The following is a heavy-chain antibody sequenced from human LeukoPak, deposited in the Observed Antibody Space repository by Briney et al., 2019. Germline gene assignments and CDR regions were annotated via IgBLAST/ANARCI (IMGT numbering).Heavy chain of an antibody. CDR2: IIPIFGTA. CDR3: ARGGTDYFSAGYFDL. CDR1: GGTFSSYA. J-gene: IGHJ2*01. V-gene: IGHV1-69*05. Sequence: ASVKVSCKASGGTFSSYAISWVRQAPGQGLEWMGGIIPIFGTANYAQKFQGRVTITTDESTSTAYMELSSLRSEDTAVYYCARGGTDYFSAGYFDLWGRGTLVTASS. D-gene: IGHD2/OR15-2a*01.